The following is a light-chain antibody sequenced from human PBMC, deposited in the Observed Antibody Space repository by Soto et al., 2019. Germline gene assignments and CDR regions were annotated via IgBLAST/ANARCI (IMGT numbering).Light chain of an antibody. CDR1: VSNIGNNY. V-gene: IGLV1-51*01. CDR2: DNN. J-gene: IGLJ1*01. Sequence: QSVLTQPPSVSAAPGQRVTISCSGSVSNIGNNYVSWYQHLPGTAPRLLIYDNNERPSGIPERFSGSKSGTSATLDITGLQTGDEADSYCGTWYNSQSVAYVFGAGTKLTVL. CDR3: GTWYNSQSVAYV.